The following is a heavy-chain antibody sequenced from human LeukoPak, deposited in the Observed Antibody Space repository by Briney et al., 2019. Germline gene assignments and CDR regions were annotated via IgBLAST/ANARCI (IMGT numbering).Heavy chain of an antibody. CDR2: ISGSGGST. D-gene: IGHD3-22*01. Sequence: GGSLRLSCAASGFTFSSYAMSWVRQAPGKGLEWVSAISGSGGSTYYADSVKGRFTISRDNSKNTLYLQMNSLRAEDTAVYYCAKDENYYDSSGYYPRSYWGQGTLDTVSS. CDR3: AKDENYYDSSGYYPRSY. J-gene: IGHJ4*02. CDR1: GFTFSSYA. V-gene: IGHV3-23*01.